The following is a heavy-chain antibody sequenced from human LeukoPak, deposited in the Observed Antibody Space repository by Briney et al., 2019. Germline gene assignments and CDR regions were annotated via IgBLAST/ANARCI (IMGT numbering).Heavy chain of an antibody. CDR1: GFTLRSYT. Sequence: GGSLRLSCAASGFTLRSYTMNWVRQAPGKGLEWVSSISSSSSYIYYADSVKGRFTISRDNAKNSLYLQMNSLRAEDTAVYYCASDRYDSSGYPFDYWGQGTLVTVSS. CDR3: ASDRYDSSGYPFDY. V-gene: IGHV3-21*01. CDR2: ISSSSSYI. J-gene: IGHJ4*02. D-gene: IGHD3-22*01.